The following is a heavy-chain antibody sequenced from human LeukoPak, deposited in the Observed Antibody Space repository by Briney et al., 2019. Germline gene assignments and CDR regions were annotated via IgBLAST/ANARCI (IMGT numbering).Heavy chain of an antibody. D-gene: IGHD5-12*01. J-gene: IGHJ6*03. V-gene: IGHV1-69*06. CDR1: EYTFTGYY. CDR3: AKGGGYEAQYYYYYLDV. Sequence: GASVKVSCKASEYTFTGYYMHWVRQAPGQGLEWMGGIIPIFGTANYAQKFQGRVTITADKSTSTAYMELSSLRSEDTAVYYCAKGGGYEAQYYYYYLDVWGTGTTVIVSS. CDR2: IIPIFGTA.